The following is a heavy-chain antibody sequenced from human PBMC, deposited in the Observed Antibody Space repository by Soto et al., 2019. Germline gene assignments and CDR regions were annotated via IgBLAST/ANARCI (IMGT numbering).Heavy chain of an antibody. CDR3: ARYTWGISLVRGVIGGGMDV. Sequence: SETLSLTCAVSGYSISIGYYWGWIRQPPGKGLEWSGSIYQSGSTYYNPSLKSRVTISVDTSKNQFSLKLSSVTAADTAVYYCARYTWGISLVRGVIGGGMDVWGQGTTVTVSS. CDR2: IYQSGST. J-gene: IGHJ6*02. CDR1: GYSISIGYY. D-gene: IGHD3-10*01. V-gene: IGHV4-38-2*01.